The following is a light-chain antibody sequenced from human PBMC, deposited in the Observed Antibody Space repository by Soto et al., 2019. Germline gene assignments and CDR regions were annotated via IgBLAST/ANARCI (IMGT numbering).Light chain of an antibody. J-gene: IGKJ2*01. CDR3: QQYSDSPGT. V-gene: IGKV3-20*01. CDR2: GTS. Sequence: EIVLTQSPGTLSLSPGERATLSCRASQSVRSNYLAWYQQKPGQAPRLLIYGTSGRTGGTQDRFTGSGSGTDFTLTISRLEPEDFAVYFCQQYSDSPGTFGQGTKLEIK. CDR1: QSVRSNY.